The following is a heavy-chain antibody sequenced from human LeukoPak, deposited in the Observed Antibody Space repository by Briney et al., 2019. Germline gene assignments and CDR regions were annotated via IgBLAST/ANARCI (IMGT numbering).Heavy chain of an antibody. CDR1: GYTFIGYY. V-gene: IGHV1-2*02. CDR2: INPSSGAT. J-gene: IGHJ4*02. CDR3: ARSPDFSRFDY. Sequence: ASVKVSCKTSGYTFIGYYIHWVRQAPGQGLEWMGWINPSSGATINAQKFQGRITMTRHTSLNTAYMDLRRLTSDDTAVYYCARSPDFSRFDYWGQGALVIVSS.